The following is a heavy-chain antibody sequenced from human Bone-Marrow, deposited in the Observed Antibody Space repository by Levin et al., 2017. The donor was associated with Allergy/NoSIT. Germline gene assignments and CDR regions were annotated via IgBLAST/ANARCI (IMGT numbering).Heavy chain of an antibody. CDR3: ARADTDYYDTSAHYYGY. CDR2: ISVNSGNS. J-gene: IGHJ4*02. V-gene: IGHV1-18*01. CDR1: GYTFTNFA. D-gene: IGHD3-22*01. Sequence: ASVKVSCKASGYTFTNFAISWVRQAPGQGLEWMGWISVNSGNSKFADHLQGRVTLTRDTSTSTAFMELRSLRSDDTAVYYCARADTDYYDTSAHYYGYWGQGTLVIVSS.